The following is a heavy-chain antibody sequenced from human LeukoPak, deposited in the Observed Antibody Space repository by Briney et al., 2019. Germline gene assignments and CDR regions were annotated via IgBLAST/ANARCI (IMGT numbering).Heavy chain of an antibody. CDR2: ISSSGSTT. Sequence: PGGSLRLSCAASGFTFSSYEMNWVRQAPGKGLEWVSYISSSGSTTYYADSVKGRFTISRHNSENTLYLQMNSLRAEDTAVYYCARQGRGYSYLFDSWGQGTLVTVSS. J-gene: IGHJ4*02. CDR3: ARQGRGYSYLFDS. CDR1: GFTFSSYE. D-gene: IGHD5-18*01. V-gene: IGHV3-48*03.